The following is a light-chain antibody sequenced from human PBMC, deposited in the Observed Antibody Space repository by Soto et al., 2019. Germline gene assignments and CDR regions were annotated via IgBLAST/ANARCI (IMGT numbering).Light chain of an antibody. CDR3: QQYYISPYT. J-gene: IGKJ2*01. Sequence: EIVLTQSPGTLSLSPGERATLSCRASQSVSSSYLGWYQQKPGQAPRLLIYGASSRATGIPDRFSGSGSETDFTLTISRLEPEDFAVYSCQQYYISPYTFGQGTKLEIK. CDR2: GAS. V-gene: IGKV3-20*01. CDR1: QSVSSSY.